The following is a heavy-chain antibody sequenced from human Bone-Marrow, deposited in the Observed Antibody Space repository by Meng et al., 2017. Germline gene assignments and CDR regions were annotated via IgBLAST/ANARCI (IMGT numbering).Heavy chain of an antibody. D-gene: IGHD3-9*01. CDR2: IKQDGSEK. CDR1: GFTFSSYW. V-gene: IGHV3-7*01. Sequence: GGSLRLSCAASGFTFSSYWMSWVRQAPGKGLGWVANIKQDGSEKYYVDSVKGRFTISRDNAKNSLYLQMNSLRAEDTAVYYCARGSAGYYYYYYDYGMDVWGQGTTVTVSS. CDR3: ARGSAGYYYYYYDYGMDV. J-gene: IGHJ6*02.